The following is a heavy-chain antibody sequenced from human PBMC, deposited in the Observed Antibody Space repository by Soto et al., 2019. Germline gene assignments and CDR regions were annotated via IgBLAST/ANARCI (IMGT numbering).Heavy chain of an antibody. CDR3: ARGYCSGGSCYFDAFDI. D-gene: IGHD2-15*01. V-gene: IGHV1-8*01. J-gene: IGHJ3*02. CDR1: GYTFTSYD. Sequence: QVQLVQSGAEVKKPGASVKVSCKASGYTFTSYDINWVRQATGQGLEWMGWMNPNSGNTGYAQKFQGRVTMTRNTSISTDYIELTSLRSEATAVYYCARGYCSGGSCYFDAFDIWAHGTMVTVSS. CDR2: MNPNSGNT.